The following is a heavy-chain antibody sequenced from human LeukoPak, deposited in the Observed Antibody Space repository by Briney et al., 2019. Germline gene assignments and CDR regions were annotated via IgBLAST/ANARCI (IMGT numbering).Heavy chain of an antibody. CDR1: GDSISSKGAA. CDR3: ARVKGISGYDLVSRGYYYYYYYMDV. D-gene: IGHD5-12*01. J-gene: IGHJ6*03. Sequence: SQTLSLTCAISGDSISSKGAAWNWIRQSPSRGLEWLGRTYYRSKWYNDYAVSVKSRITINPDTSKNQFSLQLNSVTPEDTAVYYCARVKGISGYDLVSRGYYYYYYYMDVWGKGTTVTISS. CDR2: TYYRSKWYN. V-gene: IGHV6-1*01.